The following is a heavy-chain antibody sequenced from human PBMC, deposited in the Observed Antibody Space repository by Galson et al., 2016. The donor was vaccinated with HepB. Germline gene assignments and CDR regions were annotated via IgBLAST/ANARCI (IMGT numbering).Heavy chain of an antibody. V-gene: IGHV1-46*01. Sequence: SVKVSCKASGYTFTSYYMHWVRQAPGQGLEWMGIINPSGGSTSYGQKFQGRVTITRDTSASTAYMELSSLRSEDTAVYYCARAHSGYDYYYWYFDLWGRGTLVTVSS. J-gene: IGHJ2*01. CDR2: INPSGGST. CDR3: ARAHSGYDYYYWYFDL. CDR1: GYTFTSYY. D-gene: IGHD5-12*01.